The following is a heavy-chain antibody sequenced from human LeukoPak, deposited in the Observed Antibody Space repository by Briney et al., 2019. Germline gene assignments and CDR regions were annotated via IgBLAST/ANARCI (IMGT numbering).Heavy chain of an antibody. CDR3: VFSGSYFDPFFFYY. V-gene: IGHV3-7*01. Sequence: GGSLRLPCATSGFTFSTYWMSRVRQAPGKGLEWVANIKQDGSEKYYVDSVKGRFTISRDNAKNSLYLQMNSLRAEDTAVYYCVFSGSYFDPFFFYYRGQGTLVTVSS. CDR2: IKQDGSEK. J-gene: IGHJ4*02. CDR1: GFTFSTYW. D-gene: IGHD1-26*01.